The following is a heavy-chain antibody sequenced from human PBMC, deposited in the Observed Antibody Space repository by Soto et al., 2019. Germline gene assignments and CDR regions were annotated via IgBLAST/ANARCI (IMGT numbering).Heavy chain of an antibody. D-gene: IGHD3-22*01. CDR1: GYSFTSYW. V-gene: IGHV5-10-1*01. CDR3: ARSGAYYDSSGYYLPDY. CDR2: IDPSDSYT. J-gene: IGHJ4*02. Sequence: GESLKISCKGSGYSFTSYWISWVRQMPGKGLEWMGRIDPSDSYTNYSPSFQGHVTISADKSISTAYLQWSSLKASDTAMYYCARSGAYYDSSGYYLPDYGGQGTLVTVSS.